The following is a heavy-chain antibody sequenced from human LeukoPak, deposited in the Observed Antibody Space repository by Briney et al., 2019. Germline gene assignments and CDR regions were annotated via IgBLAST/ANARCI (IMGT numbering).Heavy chain of an antibody. CDR1: GFSFSSYG. V-gene: IGHV3-30*03. D-gene: IGHD2-8*01. J-gene: IGHJ3*02. CDR3: ARLGFTKDAFDI. CDR2: ISYDGSNK. Sequence: GGSLRLSCAASGFSFSSYGMHWVRQAPGKGLEWVAVISYDGSNKYYADSVKGRFTVSRDDSKNTLYLQMNSLRAGDTAVYYCARLGFTKDAFDIWGQGTMVTVSS.